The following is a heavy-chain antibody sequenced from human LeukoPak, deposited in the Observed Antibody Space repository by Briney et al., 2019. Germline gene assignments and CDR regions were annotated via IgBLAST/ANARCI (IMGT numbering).Heavy chain of an antibody. V-gene: IGHV1-69*05. D-gene: IGHD3-9*01. CDR3: SRGGTVLRYFDWFDY. CDR2: IIPIFGTA. Sequence: SVKVSCKASGGTFSSYAISWVRQAPGQGLEWMGGIIPIFGTANYAQKFQGRVTITTDESTSTAYMELSSLRSEDTAVYYCSRGGTVLRYFDWFDYWGQGTLVTVSS. J-gene: IGHJ4*02. CDR1: GGTFSSYA.